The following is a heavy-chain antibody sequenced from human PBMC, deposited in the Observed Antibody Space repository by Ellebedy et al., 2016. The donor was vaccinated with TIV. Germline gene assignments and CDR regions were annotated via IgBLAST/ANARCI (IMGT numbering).Heavy chain of an antibody. D-gene: IGHD5-18*01. CDR1: GRSISSSSYF. CDR3: ARRYPAGGMDV. Sequence: SETLSLTXTVSGRSISSSSYFWGWIRQPPGKGLEWIGVLFYTGSSNYNPSLQSRVTISIDTSKNQFSLNLNSVTAADTAVYFCARRYPAGGMDVWGQGTTVTVSS. CDR2: LFYTGSS. V-gene: IGHV4-39*01. J-gene: IGHJ6*02.